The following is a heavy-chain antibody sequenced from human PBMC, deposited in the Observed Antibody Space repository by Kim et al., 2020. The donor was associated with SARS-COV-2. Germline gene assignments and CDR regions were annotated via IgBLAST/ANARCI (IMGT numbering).Heavy chain of an antibody. D-gene: IGHD3-10*01. CDR3: AREGYYGSGTSGGMDV. J-gene: IGHJ6*02. Sequence: SLNGRLTISRDNSTNPLQLQMNSLRAEDTAVYYCAREGYYGSGTSGGMDVWGQGTTVTVSS. V-gene: IGHV3-30*07.